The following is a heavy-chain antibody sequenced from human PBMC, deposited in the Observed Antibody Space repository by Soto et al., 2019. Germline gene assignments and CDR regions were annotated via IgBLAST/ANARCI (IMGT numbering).Heavy chain of an antibody. Sequence: SVKVSCKASGGTFSSYAISWVRQAPGQGLEWMGGIIPIFGTANYAQKFQGRVTITADESTSTAYMQLSSLRSEDTAVYYCARPPHYGDYYFDYWGQGTLVTVSS. CDR3: ARPPHYGDYYFDY. D-gene: IGHD4-17*01. J-gene: IGHJ4*02. V-gene: IGHV1-69*13. CDR2: IIPIFGTA. CDR1: GGTFSSYA.